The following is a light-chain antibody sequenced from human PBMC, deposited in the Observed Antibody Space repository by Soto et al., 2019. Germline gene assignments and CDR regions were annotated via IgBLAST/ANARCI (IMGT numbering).Light chain of an antibody. Sequence: DIEMTQSPSSLSASVGDRITISCRASQNINTFLNWYQQKGGKAPKLLIHGASSLQSGVPLRFSGSGSGTDFTLTVSGLQAEDVAIYYCHQYFRSPITFGGGTKVEIK. J-gene: IGKJ4*01. CDR1: QNINTF. CDR3: HQYFRSPIT. V-gene: IGKV1-39*01. CDR2: GAS.